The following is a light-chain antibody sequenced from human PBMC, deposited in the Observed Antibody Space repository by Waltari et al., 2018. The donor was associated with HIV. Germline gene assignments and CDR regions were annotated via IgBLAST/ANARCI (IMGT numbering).Light chain of an antibody. Sequence: QSVMSHPPSAYGTPGLTVTISCSGRFSNIGANTVTWYQQIPGTAPRLLIYGHNQRPSGVPDRFSGSRSGTSASLTIGGLQSEDEADYYCSAWDDSLMATVFGTGTRVTVL. CDR2: GHN. CDR1: FSNIGANT. J-gene: IGLJ1*01. V-gene: IGLV1-44*01. CDR3: SAWDDSLMATV.